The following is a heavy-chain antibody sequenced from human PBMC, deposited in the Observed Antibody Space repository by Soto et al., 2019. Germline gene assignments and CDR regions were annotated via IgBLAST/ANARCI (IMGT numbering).Heavy chain of an antibody. D-gene: IGHD4-17*01. CDR3: AMHPSHFYGHY. J-gene: IGHJ4*02. V-gene: IGHV3-30-3*01. Sequence: QVQLVESGGGVVQPGRSLRLSCAASGFTFSSYAMHWVRQAPGKGLEWVAVISYDGSNKYYADSVKGRFTISRDNSKNTLYLKMNSLRAEDTAVYYCAMHPSHFYGHYWGQGTLVTVSS. CDR2: ISYDGSNK. CDR1: GFTFSSYA.